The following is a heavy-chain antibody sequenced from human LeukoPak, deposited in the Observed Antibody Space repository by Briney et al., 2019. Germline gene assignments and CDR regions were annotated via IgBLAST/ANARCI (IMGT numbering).Heavy chain of an antibody. D-gene: IGHD5-12*01. Sequence: ASVKVSCKASGYTFTSYGISWVRQAPGQGLEWMGWISAYNGNTNHAQKLQGRVTMTTDTSTSTAYMELRSLRSDDTAVYYCARVLHPSSGYDYYYYYYMDVWGKGTTVTISS. CDR1: GYTFTSYG. J-gene: IGHJ6*03. V-gene: IGHV1-18*01. CDR2: ISAYNGNT. CDR3: ARVLHPSSGYDYYYYYYMDV.